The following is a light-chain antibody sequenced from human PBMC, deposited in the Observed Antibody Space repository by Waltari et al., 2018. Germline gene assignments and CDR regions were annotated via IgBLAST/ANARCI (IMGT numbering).Light chain of an antibody. Sequence: QSALTQPASVSGSPGRSITISCTGTSRDVGGYNLFSWYQQHPGKAPKLMIYEVSNRPSGVSNRFSGSKSGNTASLTISGLQAEDEADYYCSSYTSSSSVVFGGGTKLTVL. CDR1: SRDVGGYNL. J-gene: IGLJ2*01. CDR3: SSYTSSSSVV. V-gene: IGLV2-14*01. CDR2: EVS.